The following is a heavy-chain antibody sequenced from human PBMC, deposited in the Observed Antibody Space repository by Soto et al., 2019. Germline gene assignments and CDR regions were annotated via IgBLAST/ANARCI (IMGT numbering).Heavy chain of an antibody. CDR3: ARDIGDQTSRWTDAFDI. Sequence: QVQLVESGGGVVQPGRSLRLSCAASGFTFSSYGMHWVRQAPGKGLEWVAVIWYDGTNKYYVDSVKGRFTISKDNSKNTLYVQMNSLRAEDTAIYYCARDIGDQTSRWTDAFDIWGQGTMDTVSS. CDR1: GFTFSSYG. D-gene: IGHD6-13*01. J-gene: IGHJ3*02. V-gene: IGHV3-33*01. CDR2: IWYDGTNK.